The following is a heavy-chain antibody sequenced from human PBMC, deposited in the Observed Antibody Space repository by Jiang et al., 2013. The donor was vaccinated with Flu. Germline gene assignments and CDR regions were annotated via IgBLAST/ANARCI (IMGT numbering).Heavy chain of an antibody. V-gene: IGHV4-34*01. CDR1: GGSFSGHY. CDR2: INHSGST. Sequence: LLKPSETLSLTCAVYGGSFSGHYWSWIRQPPGKGLEWIGEINHSGSTNYNPSLKSRVTMSVDTSKNQFSLKLSSVTAADTAVYYCARRTGWYPTDYWGQGILVIVSS. CDR3: ARRTGWYPTDY. D-gene: IGHD6-19*01. J-gene: IGHJ4*02.